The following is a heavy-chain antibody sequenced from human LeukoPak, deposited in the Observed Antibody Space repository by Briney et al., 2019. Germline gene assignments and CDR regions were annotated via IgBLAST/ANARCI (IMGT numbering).Heavy chain of an antibody. J-gene: IGHJ6*03. V-gene: IGHV3-74*01. CDR3: ARDHLSSGSSPDYYCYYYMDV. Sequence: GGSLRLSCAASGFTFSSYWMHWVRQGPGKGLVWVSRINSDGSSTSYADSVKGRFTISRDNAKNTLYLQMNSLRAEDTAVYYCARDHLSSGSSPDYYCYYYMDVWGKGTTVTISS. CDR2: INSDGSST. CDR1: GFTFSSYW. D-gene: IGHD6-19*01.